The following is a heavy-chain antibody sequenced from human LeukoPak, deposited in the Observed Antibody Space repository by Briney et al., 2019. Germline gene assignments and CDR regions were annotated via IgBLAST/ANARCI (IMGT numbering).Heavy chain of an antibody. D-gene: IGHD3-10*01. CDR1: GFTFSGFA. Sequence: GGSLRLSCAASGFTFSGFAMSWVRQAPGKRLEWVANIKGDGSKSYYVDSVRGRFTISRDNAKNSLYLQMDTLRAEDTAVYYCARDLRDYNYAPFEYWGQGTLVTVSS. J-gene: IGHJ4*02. CDR2: IKGDGSKS. CDR3: ARDLRDYNYAPFEY. V-gene: IGHV3-7*03.